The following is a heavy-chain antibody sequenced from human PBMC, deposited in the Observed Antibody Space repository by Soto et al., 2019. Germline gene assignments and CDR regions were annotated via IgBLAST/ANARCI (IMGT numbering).Heavy chain of an antibody. CDR1: GYTFTSYY. J-gene: IGHJ5*02. CDR2: INPSGGST. D-gene: IGHD2-8*01. V-gene: IGHV1-46*01. Sequence: ASVKISCKASGYTFTSYYMHWVRQAPGQGLEWMGIINPSGGSTSYAQKFQGRVTMTRDTSTSTVYMELSSLRSEDTAVYYCAREWEDIVLMVYASSRWFDPWGQGTLVTVSS. CDR3: AREWEDIVLMVYASSRWFDP.